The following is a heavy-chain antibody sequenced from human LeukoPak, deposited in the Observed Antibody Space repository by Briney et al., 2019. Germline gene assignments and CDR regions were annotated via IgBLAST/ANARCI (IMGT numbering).Heavy chain of an antibody. CDR2: INHSGST. V-gene: IGHV4-39*07. D-gene: IGHD5-18*01. J-gene: IGHJ4*02. CDR1: GGSISSSSYY. Sequence: SETLSLTCTVSGGSISSSSYYWSWIRQPPGKGLEWIGEINHSGSTNYNPSLKSRVTISVDTSKNQFSLKLSSVTAADTAVYYCARGTTRGYSYGRGVLDYWGQGTLVTVSS. CDR3: ARGTTRGYSYGRGVLDY.